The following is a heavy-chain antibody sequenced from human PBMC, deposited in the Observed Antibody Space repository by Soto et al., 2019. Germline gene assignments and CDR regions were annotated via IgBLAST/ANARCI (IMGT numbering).Heavy chain of an antibody. CDR1: RGPFSSYA. CDR3: ARVSYPAAIPRRLSAGPFDY. J-gene: IGHJ4*02. V-gene: IGHV1-69*06. D-gene: IGHD2-2*01. Sequence: KVSCKASRGPFSSYAMSWVRQAPEQGLEWMGGIIPIFGTANYAQTFQGRVTITADKPTSTAYMELSSLRSEATAVYSCARVSYPAAIPRRLSAGPFDYWGQGTLVTVSS. CDR2: IIPIFGTA.